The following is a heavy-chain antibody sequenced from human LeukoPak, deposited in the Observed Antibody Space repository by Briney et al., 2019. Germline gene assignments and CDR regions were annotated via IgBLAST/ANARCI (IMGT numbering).Heavy chain of an antibody. Sequence: PSETLSLTCTVSGGSISSSSYYWGWLRQPPGTGLEWIGSIYYSGSTYYNPSLKSRVTMSVDTSKNQFSLKLSSVTAADTAVYYCASLCRPRYSSSCTHYWGQGTLVTVSS. CDR3: ASLCRPRYSSSCTHY. CDR2: IYYSGST. CDR1: GGSISSSSYY. V-gene: IGHV4-39*01. J-gene: IGHJ4*02. D-gene: IGHD6-13*01.